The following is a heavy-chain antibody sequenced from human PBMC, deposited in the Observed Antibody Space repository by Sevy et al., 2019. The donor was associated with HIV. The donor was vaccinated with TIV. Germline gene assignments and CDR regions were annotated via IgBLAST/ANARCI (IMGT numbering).Heavy chain of an antibody. CDR2: IKQDGSDK. CDR1: GFTFSDYW. Sequence: GGSLRLSCTASGFTFSDYWMSWVRQAPGKGLEWVANIKQDGSDKQYVDSVKGRFTISRDNAKNSLYLQMNSLRAGDTAVYYLARGVTTVTPFDYWGQGTLVTVSS. V-gene: IGHV3-7*01. D-gene: IGHD4-17*01. J-gene: IGHJ4*02. CDR3: ARGVTTVTPFDY.